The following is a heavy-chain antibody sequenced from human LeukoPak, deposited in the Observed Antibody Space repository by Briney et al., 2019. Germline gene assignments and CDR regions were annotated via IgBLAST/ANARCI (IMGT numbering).Heavy chain of an antibody. CDR1: GGSISSSSYY. V-gene: IGHV4-39*01. J-gene: IGHJ4*02. CDR3: ARLFVSSRDILTGTEDY. CDR2: IYYSGST. Sequence: SETLSLTCTVSGGSISSSSYYWGWIRQPPGKGLEWIGSIYYSGSTYYNPSLKSRVTISVDTSKNQFSLKLSSVTAADTAVYYCARLFVSSRDILTGTEDYWGQGTLVTVSS. D-gene: IGHD3-9*01.